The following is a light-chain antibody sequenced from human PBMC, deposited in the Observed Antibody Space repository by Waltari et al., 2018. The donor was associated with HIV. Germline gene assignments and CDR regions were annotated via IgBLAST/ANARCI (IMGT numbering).Light chain of an antibody. CDR2: KAS. J-gene: IGKJ2*01. CDR1: QSISSW. Sequence: DIQMTQSPSTLSASVGDRVTITCRASQSISSWLAWYQQKPGKAPKLLIYKASSLESGVPSRFSGSGSGTEFTLTISSLQPDDFATYYCQQYNSYSSEYTFGQGTKLEIK. CDR3: QQYNSYSSEYT. V-gene: IGKV1-5*03.